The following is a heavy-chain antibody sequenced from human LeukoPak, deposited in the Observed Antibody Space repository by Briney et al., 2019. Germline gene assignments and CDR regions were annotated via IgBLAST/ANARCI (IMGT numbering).Heavy chain of an antibody. CDR2: IYYSGST. CDR1: GGSISSYY. J-gene: IGHJ4*02. D-gene: IGHD2-2*02. Sequence: PSETLSLTCTVSGGSISSYYWSWIRQPPGKGLEWIGYIYYSGSTNYNPSLKSRVTISVDTSKNQFSLKLSSVTAADTAVYYCASSIVVVPAAIFIFDYWGQGTLVTVSS. CDR3: ASSIVVVPAAIFIFDY. V-gene: IGHV4-59*01.